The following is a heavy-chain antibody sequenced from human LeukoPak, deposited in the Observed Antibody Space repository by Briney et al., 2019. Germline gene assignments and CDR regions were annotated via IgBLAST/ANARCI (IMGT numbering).Heavy chain of an antibody. D-gene: IGHD5-18*01. Sequence: GGSLRLSCVASGFPFSSFTMSWVRQAPGEGLEWVSSISSSGSYIYYADSVKGRFTISRDDAKKSLYLQMNSLRAEDTAVYYCVRGGESSYGLVRYFDYWGQGTLVTVSS. CDR1: GFPFSSFT. V-gene: IGHV3-21*01. CDR2: ISSSGSYI. CDR3: VRGGESSYGLVRYFDY. J-gene: IGHJ4*02.